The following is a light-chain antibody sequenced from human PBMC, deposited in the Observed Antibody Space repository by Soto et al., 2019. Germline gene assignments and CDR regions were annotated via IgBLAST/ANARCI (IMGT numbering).Light chain of an antibody. CDR1: QSVSSY. CDR3: QQYYNWPRT. V-gene: IGKV3-11*01. Sequence: EVVLTQSPATLSLSPGARATLSCRASQSVSSYLAWYQQKPGQAPRLLIYDASDRATGIPGRFSGSGSGTDFTLTISSLQPEDFAVYYCQQYYNWPRTFGQGTKVDI. J-gene: IGKJ1*01. CDR2: DAS.